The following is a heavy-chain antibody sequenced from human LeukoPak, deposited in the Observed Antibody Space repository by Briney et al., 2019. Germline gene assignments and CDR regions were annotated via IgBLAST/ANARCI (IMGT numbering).Heavy chain of an antibody. CDR2: ISSSSSYI. J-gene: IGHJ3*02. CDR1: GFTFSSYS. D-gene: IGHD1-26*01. V-gene: IGHV3-21*04. CDR3: ARGVPVGAPPDAFDI. Sequence: GGSLRLSCAASGFTFSSYSMNWVRQAPGKGLEWVSSISSSSSYIYYADSVKGRFTISRDHSNNILYLQMNSLRAEDTAVYYCARGVPVGAPPDAFDIWGQGTMVTVSS.